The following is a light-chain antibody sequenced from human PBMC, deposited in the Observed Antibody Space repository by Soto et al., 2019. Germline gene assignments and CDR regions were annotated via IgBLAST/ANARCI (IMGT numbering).Light chain of an antibody. CDR3: QQRYNWPLT. Sequence: EIVLTQARATLSLSPGETATLSFRASQSVSSYLAWYQQKFGQAPRLLIYDASNRATGIPARFSGSGSATDFTLTISSLEPEDFAIYYCQQRYNWPLTFGQGTKVDIK. J-gene: IGKJ1*01. CDR2: DAS. CDR1: QSVSSY. V-gene: IGKV3-11*01.